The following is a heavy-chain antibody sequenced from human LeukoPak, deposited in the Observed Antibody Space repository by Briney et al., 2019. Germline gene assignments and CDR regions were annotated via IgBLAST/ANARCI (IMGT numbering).Heavy chain of an antibody. J-gene: IGHJ4*02. CDR2: INHSGST. CDR3: ARCRYSSGWYRSYFDY. D-gene: IGHD6-19*01. CDR1: GGSFSGYY. V-gene: IGHV4-34*01. Sequence: SETLSLTCAVYGGSFSGYYWSWIRQPPGKGLEWIGEINHSGSTNYNPSLKSRVTISVNTSKNQFSLKLSSVTAADTAVYYCARCRYSSGWYRSYFDYWGQGTLVTVSS.